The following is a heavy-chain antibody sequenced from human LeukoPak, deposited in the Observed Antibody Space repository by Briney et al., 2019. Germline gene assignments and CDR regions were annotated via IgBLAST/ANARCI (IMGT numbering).Heavy chain of an antibody. CDR2: VYWDDDK. CDR1: GSSLTTSGVG. V-gene: IGHV2-5*02. J-gene: IGHJ4*02. D-gene: IGHD2-8*01. Sequence: SGPTLVKPTQTLTLTCTFSGSSLTTSGVGVGWIRQPPGKALEWLALVYWDDDKRYSLSLKSRLTISRDTSKNHVVLTITNMDPVDTATYYCAHSGGYCTHSPCYHHFDKWGQGTLVTVSS. CDR3: AHSGGYCTHSPCYHHFDK.